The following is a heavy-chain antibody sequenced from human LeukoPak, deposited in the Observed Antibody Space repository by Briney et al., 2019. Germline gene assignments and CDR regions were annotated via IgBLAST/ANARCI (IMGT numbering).Heavy chain of an antibody. Sequence: PSETLSLTCTVSGGSINFYYWGWIRQPPGKGLEWIGSIYYSGSTYYNPSLKSRVTISVDTSKNQFSLKLSSVTAADTAVYYCARNSLGSIAAPKFDPWGQGTLVTVSS. CDR3: ARNSLGSIAAPKFDP. V-gene: IGHV4-39*01. D-gene: IGHD6-6*01. J-gene: IGHJ5*02. CDR1: GGSINFYY. CDR2: IYYSGST.